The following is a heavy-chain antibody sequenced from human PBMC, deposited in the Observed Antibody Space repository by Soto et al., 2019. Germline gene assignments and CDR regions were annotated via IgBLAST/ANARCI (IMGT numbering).Heavy chain of an antibody. D-gene: IGHD3-9*01. J-gene: IGHJ5*02. CDR1: GGSFSGYY. V-gene: IGHV4-34*01. CDR2: INHSGST. Sequence: SETLSLTCAVYGGSFSGYYWSWIRQPPGKGLEWIGEINHSGSTNYNPSLKSRVTISVDTSKNQFSLKLSSVTAEDTAVYYCARNIEFWLEPSPGYNWFDPWGQGTLVTVSS. CDR3: ARNIEFWLEPSPGYNWFDP.